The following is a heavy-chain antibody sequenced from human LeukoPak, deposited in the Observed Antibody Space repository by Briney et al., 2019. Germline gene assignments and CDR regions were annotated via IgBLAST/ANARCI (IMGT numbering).Heavy chain of an antibody. J-gene: IGHJ3*01. CDR2: IYTDGSST. Sequence: HPGGSLRLSCAVSGVTFSSYWRHWVRQSPGKGLVWVSRIYTDGSSTSYAYSVKGRFTISRDYAKNTLYLQIYSLRAEDTVLYCCARGFTSVSANPLLDDWGQGTMVTVSS. CDR3: ARGFTSVSANPLLDD. CDR1: GVTFSSYW. D-gene: IGHD3-10*01. V-gene: IGHV3-74*01.